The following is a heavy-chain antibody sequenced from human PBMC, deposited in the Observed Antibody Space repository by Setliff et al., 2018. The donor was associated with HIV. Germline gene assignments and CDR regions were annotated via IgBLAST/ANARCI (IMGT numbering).Heavy chain of an antibody. V-gene: IGHV4-61*02. CDR2: IYTSGST. J-gene: IGHJ6*03. CDR1: GGSISSGNYY. CDR3: ARRSPGGGYYMDV. D-gene: IGHD3-16*01. Sequence: SETLSLTCTVSGGSISSGNYYWSWIRQPAGKGLEWIGRIYTSGSTNYNPSLKSRVTISLDTSKNQFSLNLSSVTAADTAVYYCARRSPGGGYYMDVWGKGTMVTVSS.